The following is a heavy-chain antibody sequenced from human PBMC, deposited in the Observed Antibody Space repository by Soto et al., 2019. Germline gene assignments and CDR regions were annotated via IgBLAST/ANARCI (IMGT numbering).Heavy chain of an antibody. CDR1: GGSFGGYY. CDR3: ARTYVVVPAAPFDP. Sequence: SETLSLTCAVYGGSFGGYYWSWIRQPPGKGLEWIGEINHSGSTNYNPSLKSRVTISVDTSKNQFSLKLSSVTAADTAVYYCARTYVVVPAAPFDPWGQGTLVTVSS. D-gene: IGHD2-2*01. CDR2: INHSGST. V-gene: IGHV4-34*01. J-gene: IGHJ5*02.